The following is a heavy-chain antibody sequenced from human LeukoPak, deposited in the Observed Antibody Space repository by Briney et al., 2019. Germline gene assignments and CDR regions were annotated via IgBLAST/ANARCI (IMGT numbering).Heavy chain of an antibody. D-gene: IGHD3-10*01. CDR1: GFTFSSYA. Sequence: GGTLRLSCAASGFTFSSYAMSWVRQAPGKGLEWISTISGSGGSTYYVDSVKGRFTISRDNSKNTLYLQMNSLRAEDTAVYYCAKFNIRGAKQNWYFDLWGRGTLVTVSS. J-gene: IGHJ2*01. CDR3: AKFNIRGAKQNWYFDL. V-gene: IGHV3-23*01. CDR2: ISGSGGST.